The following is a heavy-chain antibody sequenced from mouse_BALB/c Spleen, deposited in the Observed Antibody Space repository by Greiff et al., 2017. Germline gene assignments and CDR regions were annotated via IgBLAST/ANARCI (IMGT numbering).Heavy chain of an antibody. CDR2: INPSNGRT. V-gene: IGHV1S81*02. CDR3: ARAHGYYPFDY. J-gene: IGHJ2*01. D-gene: IGHD2-3*01. Sequence: QVQLKQPGAELVKPGASVKLSCKASGYTFTSYWMHWVKQRPGQGLEWIGEINPSNGRTNYNEKFKSKATLTVDKSSSTAYMQLSSLTSEDSAVDYCARAHGYYPFDYWGQGTTLTVSS. CDR1: GYTFTSYW.